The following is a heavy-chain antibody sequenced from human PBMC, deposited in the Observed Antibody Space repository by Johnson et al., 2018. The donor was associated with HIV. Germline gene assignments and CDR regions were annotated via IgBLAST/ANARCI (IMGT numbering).Heavy chain of an antibody. V-gene: IGHV3-15*01. CDR3: TTDKQLWLTVDI. J-gene: IGHJ3*02. Sequence: VQLVESGGGLVKPGGSLRLSCAASGFTFNNAWMSWVRQAPGKGLEWVGRIKSKTDGGTTDYAAPVKDRFTISRDDSKNTLYLQMNSLKTEDTAVYYCTTDKQLWLTVDIWGQGTMVTFSS. CDR1: GFTFNNAW. D-gene: IGHD5-18*01. CDR2: IKSKTDGGTT.